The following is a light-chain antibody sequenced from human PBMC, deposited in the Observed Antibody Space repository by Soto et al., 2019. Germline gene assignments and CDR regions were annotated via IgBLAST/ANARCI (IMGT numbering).Light chain of an antibody. V-gene: IGKV3D-15*01. CDR1: QTVSSN. J-gene: IGKJ4*01. Sequence: EIVLTQAPLTLSVSPGERATLSCRASQTVSSNLAWYQQKPGQPPRLLMSDVSTRATGIPARFSGSGSGTEFTLTISSLQSEDFAVYYCQQYNDWPPEVTFGGGTKVEIK. CDR2: DVS. CDR3: QQYNDWPPEVT.